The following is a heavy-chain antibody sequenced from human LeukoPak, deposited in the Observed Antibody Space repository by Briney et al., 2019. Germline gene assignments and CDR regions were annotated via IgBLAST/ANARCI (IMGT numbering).Heavy chain of an antibody. J-gene: IGHJ3*02. D-gene: IGHD3-22*01. CDR1: GYTFTSYG. CDR3: AREYYYDSSGYLSAYAFDI. Sequence: ASVKVSCKASGYTFTSYGISWVRQAPGQGLEWMGWISAYNGNTNYAQKLQGRVTMTTDTSTSTAYMELRSLRSEDTAVYYCAREYYYDSSGYLSAYAFDIWGQGTMVAVSS. V-gene: IGHV1-18*01. CDR2: ISAYNGNT.